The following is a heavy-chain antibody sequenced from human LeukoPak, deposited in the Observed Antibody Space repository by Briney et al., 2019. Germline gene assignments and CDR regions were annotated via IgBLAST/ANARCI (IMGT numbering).Heavy chain of an antibody. J-gene: IGHJ4*02. V-gene: IGHV3-33*01. D-gene: IGHD1-1*01. Sequence: GGSLRLSCAASGFTFSNYGMHWVRQAPGKGLEWVAVIWYDGSNKYYADSVKGRFTISRDNSKNTLYLQMNSLRAEDTAVYYCAREPQNGRMFDYWGQGTLVTVSS. CDR2: IWYDGSNK. CDR1: GFTFSNYG. CDR3: AREPQNGRMFDY.